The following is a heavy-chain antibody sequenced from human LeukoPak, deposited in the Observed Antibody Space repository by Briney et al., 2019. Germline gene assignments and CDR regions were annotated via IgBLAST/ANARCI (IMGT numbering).Heavy chain of an antibody. CDR2: MYRGDRT. Sequence: GGSLRLSCAASGFTFSSYAMSWVRQAPGKGLEWVSFMYRGDRTYYTDSVKGRFTMSRDDMKKTVYLQMDSLRAEDTAVYYCASSHCTAGSCNWFDPWGQGTLVTVSS. J-gene: IGHJ5*02. V-gene: IGHV3-66*01. D-gene: IGHD2-8*02. CDR3: ASSHCTAGSCNWFDP. CDR1: GFTFSSYA.